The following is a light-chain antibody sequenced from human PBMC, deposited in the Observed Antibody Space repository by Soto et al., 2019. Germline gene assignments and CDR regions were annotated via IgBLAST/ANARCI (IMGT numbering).Light chain of an antibody. V-gene: IGLV3-21*04. CDR2: YDS. CDR3: QVRDSSTDYWV. J-gene: IGLJ3*02. Sequence: SYELTQPPSVSVAPGKTATITCGEDDIGSKTVHWYRQKPGQAPVLVIYYDSDRAPGIPERISGSNSGNTATLTITRVEGGDEADYYCQVRDSSTDYWVFGGGTKVTVL. CDR1: DIGSKT.